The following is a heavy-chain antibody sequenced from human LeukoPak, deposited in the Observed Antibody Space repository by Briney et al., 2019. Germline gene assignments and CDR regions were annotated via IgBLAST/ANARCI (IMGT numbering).Heavy chain of an antibody. J-gene: IGHJ6*02. CDR2: ISYDGSNK. CDR1: GFTFSSYG. V-gene: IGHV3-30*03. CDR3: ARFAVVVVPAAAYYGMDV. Sequence: PGRSLRLSCAASGFTFSSYGMHWVRQAPGKGLGWVAVISYDGSNKYYADSVKGRFTISRDNSKNTLYLQMNSLRAEDTAVYYCARFAVVVVPAAAYYGMDVWGQGTTVTVSS. D-gene: IGHD2-2*01.